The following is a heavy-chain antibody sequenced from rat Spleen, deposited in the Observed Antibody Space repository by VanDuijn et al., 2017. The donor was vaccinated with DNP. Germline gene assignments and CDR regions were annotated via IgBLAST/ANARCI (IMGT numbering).Heavy chain of an antibody. CDR3: ASWGIRAYYFDS. CDR2: ISSSGGST. J-gene: IGHJ2*01. D-gene: IGHD4-3*01. CDR1: GFTFNNYW. V-gene: IGHV5-31*01. Sequence: EVQLVESGGDLVRPGRSLKLSCEASGFTFNNYWMTWIRQVPGKGLEWVASISSSGGSTYYPDSVKGRFTISRDNAKSTLYLQMNSLRSEDMATYYCASWGIRAYYFDSWGQGVMVTVSS.